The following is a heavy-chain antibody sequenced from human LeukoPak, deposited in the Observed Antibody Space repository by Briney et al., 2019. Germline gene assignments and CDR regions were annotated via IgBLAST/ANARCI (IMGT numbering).Heavy chain of an antibody. Sequence: EASVKVSCKASGYTFTSYGISWVRQAPGQGLEWMGWISAYNGNTNYAQKLQGRVTMTTDTTTSTAYMELRSLRSDDTAVYYCARDGSAFGEFTYGVDVWGQGTTVTVSS. J-gene: IGHJ6*02. CDR1: GYTFTSYG. D-gene: IGHD3-10*01. CDR2: ISAYNGNT. CDR3: ARDGSAFGEFTYGVDV. V-gene: IGHV1-18*01.